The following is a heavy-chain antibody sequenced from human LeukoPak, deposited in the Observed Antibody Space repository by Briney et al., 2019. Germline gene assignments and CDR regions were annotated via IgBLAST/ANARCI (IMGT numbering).Heavy chain of an antibody. CDR2: IYRSGST. Sequence: PSETLSLTCAVSGGSISSSNWWSWVRQPPGKGLEWIGEIYRSGSTNYNPSLKSRVTISLDKSKNQFSLKLSSVTAADTAVYYCARGNHWHNWFDPWGQGNPGHRLL. CDR3: ARGNHWHNWFDP. J-gene: IGHJ5*02. D-gene: IGHD1-14*01. CDR1: GGSISSSNW. V-gene: IGHV4-4*02.